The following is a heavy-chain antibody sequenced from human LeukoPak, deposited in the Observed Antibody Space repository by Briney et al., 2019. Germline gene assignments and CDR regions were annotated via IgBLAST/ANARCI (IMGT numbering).Heavy chain of an antibody. D-gene: IGHD5-12*01. CDR1: GFTFSSYW. CDR3: AKPPGLRRLDP. V-gene: IGHV3-74*01. Sequence: GGSLRLSCAASGFTFSSYWMHWVRQSPGKGLEWVSRISDDGSHTGYADSVKGRFTISRDNAKNTLYLQMNSLRAEDTAVYYCAKPPGLRRLDPWGQGTLVTVSS. J-gene: IGHJ5*02. CDR2: ISDDGSHT.